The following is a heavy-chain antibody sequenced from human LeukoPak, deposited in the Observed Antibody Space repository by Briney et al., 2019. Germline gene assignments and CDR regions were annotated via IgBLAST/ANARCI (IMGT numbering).Heavy chain of an antibody. CDR3: AKDRGIAAAYWYFDL. V-gene: IGHV3-43*02. CDR1: GFTFHDNA. CDR2: ISGGGGRT. D-gene: IGHD6-13*01. J-gene: IGHJ2*01. Sequence: QPGGSLRLSCAASGFTFHDNAMHWVRQAPGKGLEWVSLISGGGGRTYNADSVKGRFTISRDNSKSSLYLQMNSLRTEDTALYYCAKDRGIAAAYWYFDLWGRGTLVTVSS.